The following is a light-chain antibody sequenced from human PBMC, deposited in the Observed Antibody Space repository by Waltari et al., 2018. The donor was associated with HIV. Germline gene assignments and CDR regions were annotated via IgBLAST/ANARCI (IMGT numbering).Light chain of an antibody. CDR1: QNIGSW. V-gene: IGKV1-5*03. CDR2: KAS. J-gene: IGKJ1*01. CDR3: QQYNFLWT. Sequence: DMQMTQSPSTLSASVGDTVTITCRASQNIGSWLAWFQQKPGKTPILLIYKASTLESGVPSRFSGSGSGTEFTLTISSLQPDDFATYYCQQYNFLWTFGQGTKVEMK.